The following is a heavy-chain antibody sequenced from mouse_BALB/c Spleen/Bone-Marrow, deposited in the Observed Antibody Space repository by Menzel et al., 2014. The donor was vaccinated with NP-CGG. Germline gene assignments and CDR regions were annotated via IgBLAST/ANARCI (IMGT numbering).Heavy chain of an antibody. Sequence: EVQGVESGGGLVKPGGSLKLSCTASGFTFTSYAMSWVRQTPEKRLEWVATISSAGIHTYYVDTVKGRFTISRDNAKNTLFLHMSSLRSEDTAMYYCARQDRVYYFDYWGQGTTLTVCS. CDR2: ISSAGIHT. CDR1: GFTFTSYA. V-gene: IGHV5-9-3*01. CDR3: ARQDRVYYFDY. J-gene: IGHJ2*01.